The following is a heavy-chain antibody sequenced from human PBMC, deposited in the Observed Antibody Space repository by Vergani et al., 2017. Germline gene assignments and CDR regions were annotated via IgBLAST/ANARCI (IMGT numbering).Heavy chain of an antibody. D-gene: IGHD1-1*01. J-gene: IGHJ1*01. Sequence: QVHLVESGGGVVQPGRSLRLSCVVSGFTSSYYRMHWVRQAPGKGLEWVAVISYDGTQKYYADSVKCRFTISRDNSKSTLYLQMNSLRTEDTAVYYCATKSCGTPGCQIGYFREWGQGTLVTVSS. CDR1: GFTSSYYR. CDR3: ATKSCGTPGCQIGYFRE. CDR2: ISYDGTQK. V-gene: IGHV3-30*03.